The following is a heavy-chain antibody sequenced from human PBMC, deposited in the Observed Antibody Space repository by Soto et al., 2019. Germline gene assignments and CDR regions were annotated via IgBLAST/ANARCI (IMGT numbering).Heavy chain of an antibody. V-gene: IGHV3-7*01. D-gene: IGHD3-10*01. CDR3: ASYGSGSQRYYYYYYMDV. J-gene: IGHJ6*03. CDR2: IKQDGSEK. CDR1: GFTFSSYW. Sequence: GGSLRLSCAASGFTFSSYWMSWVRQAPGKGLEWVANIKQDGSEKYYVDSVKGRFTISRDNAKNSLYLQMNSLRAEDTAVYYCASYGSGSQRYYYYYYMDVWGKGTTVTVSS.